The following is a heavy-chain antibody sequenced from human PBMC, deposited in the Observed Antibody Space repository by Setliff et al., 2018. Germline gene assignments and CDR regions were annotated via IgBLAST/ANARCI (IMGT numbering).Heavy chain of an antibody. CDR3: TRREVYCSSTSCHMGGDYYYYMDV. J-gene: IGHJ6*03. CDR1: GYTFNSYG. V-gene: IGHV1-18*01. D-gene: IGHD2-2*01. CDR2: ISAYNGNT. Sequence: GASVKVSCKTSGYTFNSYGYGWVRQAPGQGLEWMGWISAYNGNTKFVQKFQGRVTITRDTSASTAYMELRSLRSDDTAVYYCTRREVYCSSTSCHMGGDYYYYMDVWGKGTTVTVSS.